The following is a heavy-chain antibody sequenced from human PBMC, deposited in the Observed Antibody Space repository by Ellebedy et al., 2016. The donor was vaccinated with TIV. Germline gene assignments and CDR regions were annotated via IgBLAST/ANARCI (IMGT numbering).Heavy chain of an antibody. Sequence: GESLKISCAASGLTFSSHAMSWVRQAPGKGLEWVSSITESGGNTYYADSVKGRFTISRDNSKDTLFLQMNSLRAEDTAVYYCAKSTVINPKGEAYDIWGQGTKVTVSS. D-gene: IGHD4-23*01. J-gene: IGHJ3*02. CDR2: ITESGGNT. V-gene: IGHV3-23*01. CDR3: AKSTVINPKGEAYDI. CDR1: GLTFSSHA.